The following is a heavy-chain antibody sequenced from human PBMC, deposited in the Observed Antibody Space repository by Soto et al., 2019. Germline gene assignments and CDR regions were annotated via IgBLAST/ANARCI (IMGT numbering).Heavy chain of an antibody. D-gene: IGHD3-22*01. Sequence: EVQLLESGGGLVQPGGSLRLSCTASGFPFSSFAMSWVRQAPGKGLEWVSLISGSGGVTYYADSVKGRFTILRDNSKNNVCLQKNSLRAEDTAVYYCAKDERVVVQDRYVHFDYWGQGTLVTVSS. CDR1: GFPFSSFA. CDR3: AKDERVVVQDRYVHFDY. CDR2: ISGSGGVT. V-gene: IGHV3-23*01. J-gene: IGHJ4*02.